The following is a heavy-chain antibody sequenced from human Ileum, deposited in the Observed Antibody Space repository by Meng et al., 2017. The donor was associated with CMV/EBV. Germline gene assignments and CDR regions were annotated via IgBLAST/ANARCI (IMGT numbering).Heavy chain of an antibody. CDR3: ARSRIVGAPNWFDP. D-gene: IGHD1-26*01. CDR2: INPNSGGT. J-gene: IGHJ5*02. Sequence: GYTFSGYYMRWVRQAPGQRLEWMGWINPNSGGTSCAQKFQGRVTMTRDTSISTAYMELSRIRSGDTAVYYCARSRIVGAPNWFDPWGQGTLVTVSS. V-gene: IGHV1-2*02. CDR1: GYTFSGYY.